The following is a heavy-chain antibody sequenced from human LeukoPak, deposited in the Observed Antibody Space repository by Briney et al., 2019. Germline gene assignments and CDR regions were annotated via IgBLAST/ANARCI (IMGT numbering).Heavy chain of an antibody. CDR3: ARSLRAGGYCSSTSCPNYGMDV. J-gene: IGHJ6*02. Sequence: GASVKVSCKASGYTFTGYYMHWVRQAPGQALEWKGWINPNRACTNYAQKFQGWVTMTRDTSISTAYMELSRLRSDDTAVYYCARSLRAGGYCSSTSCPNYGMDVWGQGTTVTVSS. CDR2: INPNRACT. CDR1: GYTFTGYY. V-gene: IGHV1-2*04. D-gene: IGHD2-2*01.